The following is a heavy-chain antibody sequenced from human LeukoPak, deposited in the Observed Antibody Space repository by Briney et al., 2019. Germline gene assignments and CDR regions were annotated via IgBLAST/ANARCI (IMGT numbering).Heavy chain of an antibody. CDR2: IIPIFGTA. D-gene: IGHD2-2*01. Sequence: GASVKVSCKASGGTFSSYAISWVRQAPGQGLEWMGGIIPIFGTANYAQKFQGRVTITADESTSTAYMELSSLRSEDTAVYYCARVGRYCSSTSCYFRKGDAFNIWGQGTMVTVSS. J-gene: IGHJ3*02. V-gene: IGHV1-69*13. CDR3: ARVGRYCSSTSCYFRKGDAFNI. CDR1: GGTFSSYA.